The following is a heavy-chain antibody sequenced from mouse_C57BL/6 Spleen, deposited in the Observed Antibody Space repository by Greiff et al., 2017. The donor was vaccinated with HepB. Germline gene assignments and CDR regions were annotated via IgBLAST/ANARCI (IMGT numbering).Heavy chain of an antibody. CDR1: GYTFTSYW. CDR3: ARGQGSPYRRDFDY. D-gene: IGHD3-3*01. V-gene: IGHV1-69*01. CDR2: IDPSDSYT. J-gene: IGHJ2*01. Sequence: VQLQQPGAELVMPGASVKLSCKASGYTFTSYWMHWVKQRPGQGLEWIGEIDPSDSYTNYNQKFKGKSTLTVDKSSSTAYMQLSSLTSEDSAVYYCARGQGSPYRRDFDYWGQGTTLTVSS.